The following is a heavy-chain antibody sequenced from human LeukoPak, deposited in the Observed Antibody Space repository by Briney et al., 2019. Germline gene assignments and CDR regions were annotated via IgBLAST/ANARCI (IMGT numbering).Heavy chain of an antibody. Sequence: ASVKVSCKASGYTFTSYDINWVRQATGQGLEWMGWMNPNSGNTGYAQKFQGRVTMTRSTSISTAYMELSSLRSEDTAVYYCATASTVTTERGSVVRAFDIWGQGTMVTGSS. CDR2: MNPNSGNT. V-gene: IGHV1-8*01. D-gene: IGHD4-17*01. J-gene: IGHJ3*02. CDR1: GYTFTSYD. CDR3: ATASTVTTERGSVVRAFDI.